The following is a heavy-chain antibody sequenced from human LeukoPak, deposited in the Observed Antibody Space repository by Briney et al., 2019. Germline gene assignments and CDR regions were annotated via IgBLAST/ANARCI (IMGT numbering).Heavy chain of an antibody. J-gene: IGHJ4*02. D-gene: IGHD3-22*01. CDR3: ARWGPPYYDSSGYYSIDY. CDR2: INPNSGGT. Sequence: ASVKVSCKASGYTFTGYYMHWVRQAPGQGLEWMGWINPNSGGTNYAQKFQGRVTMTRDTSISTAYMELSRLRSDDTAVYYCARWGPPYYDSSGYYSIDYWGQGTLVTVSS. CDR1: GYTFTGYY. V-gene: IGHV1-2*02.